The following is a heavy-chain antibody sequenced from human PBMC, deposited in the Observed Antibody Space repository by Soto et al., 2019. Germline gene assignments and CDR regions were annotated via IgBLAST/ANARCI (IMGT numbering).Heavy chain of an antibody. D-gene: IGHD2-15*01. J-gene: IGHJ6*02. CDR1: GYTFTGYY. Sequence: QVQLVQSGAEVKKPGASVKVSCKASGYTFTGYYMHWVRQAPGQGLEWMGWINPNSGGTNYAQKFQGWVTMTRDTSISTAYMELSRLRSDDTAVYYCARDRLFCVLFRSGGSCRYYGMDVWGQGTTVTVSS. CDR3: ARDRLFCVLFRSGGSCRYYGMDV. CDR2: INPNSGGT. V-gene: IGHV1-2*04.